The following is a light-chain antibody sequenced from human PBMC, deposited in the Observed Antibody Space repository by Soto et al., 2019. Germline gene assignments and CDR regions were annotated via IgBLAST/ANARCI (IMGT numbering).Light chain of an antibody. CDR3: QQYNSYSPDT. Sequence: DIQMTQSPSTLSASVGDRVTITCRASQSISNWLAWYQQKPGKAPKLLIYKASSLESGVPSRFSGSGSGTEFTLTINNLQPDDFATYYCQQYNSYSPDTFGQGTKLEIK. CDR1: QSISNW. V-gene: IGKV1-5*03. CDR2: KAS. J-gene: IGKJ2*01.